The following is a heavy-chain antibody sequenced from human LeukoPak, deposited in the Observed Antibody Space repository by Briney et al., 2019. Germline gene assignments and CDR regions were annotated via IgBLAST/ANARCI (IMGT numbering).Heavy chain of an antibody. CDR3: ARISRSGDYGWFDP. Sequence: PSETLSLTCTVSGYSISSGYYWGWIRQPPGKGLEWIGSIYHSGSTYYNPSLKSRVTISVDTSKNQFSLKLSAVTAADTAVYYCARISRSGDYGWFDPWGQGTLVTVSS. D-gene: IGHD4-17*01. J-gene: IGHJ5*02. CDR2: IYHSGST. V-gene: IGHV4-38-2*02. CDR1: GYSISSGYY.